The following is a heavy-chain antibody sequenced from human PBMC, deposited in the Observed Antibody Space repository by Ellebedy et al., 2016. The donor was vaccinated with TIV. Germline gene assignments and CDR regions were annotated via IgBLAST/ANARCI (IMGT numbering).Heavy chain of an antibody. D-gene: IGHD3-16*02. CDR1: GGSFSDYY. V-gene: IGHV4-34*01. J-gene: IGHJ4*02. Sequence: SETLSLXXAVYGGSFSDYYWTWIRQPPGKGLEWIGEINHGGTANYNPSLKSRVTVSVDTSKNQFSLRLTSVTAADTAVYYCARHFNSGTYPLDYWGPGTLVTVSS. CDR3: ARHFNSGTYPLDY. CDR2: INHGGTA.